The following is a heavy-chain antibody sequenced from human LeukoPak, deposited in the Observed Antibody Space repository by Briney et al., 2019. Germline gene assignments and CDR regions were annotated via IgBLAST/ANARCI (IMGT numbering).Heavy chain of an antibody. Sequence: SETLSLTCTVSGGSISSGGYYWSWIRRPPGKGLEWIGYIYHSGSTYYNPSLKSRVTISVDRSKNQFSLKLSSVTAADTAVYYCAREGLAAAGSWGQGTLVTVSS. J-gene: IGHJ4*02. CDR1: GGSISSGGYY. CDR3: AREGLAAAGS. CDR2: IYHSGST. V-gene: IGHV4-30-2*01. D-gene: IGHD6-13*01.